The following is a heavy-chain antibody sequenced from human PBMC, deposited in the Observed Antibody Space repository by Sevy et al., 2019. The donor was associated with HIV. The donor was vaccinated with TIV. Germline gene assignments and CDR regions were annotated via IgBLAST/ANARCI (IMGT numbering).Heavy chain of an antibody. Sequence: SETLSLTCTVSGGSISSSSYYWGWIRQPPGKGLEWVGSIYYSGSTYNNPSLKSRVTISVDTSKNQFSLKLSSVTAAHTAVYYCARRTNGLMAGRYNWFDPWGQGTLVTVSS. CDR2: IYYSGST. D-gene: IGHD2-8*01. CDR3: ARRTNGLMAGRYNWFDP. CDR1: GGSISSSSYY. V-gene: IGHV4-39*01. J-gene: IGHJ5*02.